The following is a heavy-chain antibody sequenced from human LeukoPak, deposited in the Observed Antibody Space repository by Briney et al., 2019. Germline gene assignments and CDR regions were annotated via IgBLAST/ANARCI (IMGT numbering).Heavy chain of an antibody. CDR1: GFTVSDNY. Sequence: GGSLRLSCAASGFTVSDNYMSWVRQAPGKGLEWVSSISSSSSYIYYADSVKGRFTISRDNSKNTLYLQMNSLRAEDTAVYYCARETPGTPPYYFDYWGQGTLVTVSS. CDR3: ARETPGTPPYYFDY. D-gene: IGHD1-1*01. CDR2: ISSSSSYI. V-gene: IGHV3-21*01. J-gene: IGHJ4*02.